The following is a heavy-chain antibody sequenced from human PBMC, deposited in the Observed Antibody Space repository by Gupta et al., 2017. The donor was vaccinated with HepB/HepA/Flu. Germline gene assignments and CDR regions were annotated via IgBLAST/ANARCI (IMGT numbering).Heavy chain of an antibody. CDR2: INHSGST. V-gene: IGHV4-34*01. CDR1: GGSFGGYY. D-gene: IGHD3-3*01. Sequence: QVQLQQWGAGLLKPSETLSLTCAVYGGSFGGYYWSWIRQPPGKGLEWIGEINHSGSTNYNPSLKSRVTISVDTSKNQFSLKLSPVTAADTAVYYCARDHYDFWGFRYFQHWGQGTLVTVSS. J-gene: IGHJ1*01. CDR3: ARDHYDFWGFRYFQH.